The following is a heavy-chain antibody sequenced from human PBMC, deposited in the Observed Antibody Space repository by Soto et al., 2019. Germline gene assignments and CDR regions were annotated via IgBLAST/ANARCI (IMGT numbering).Heavy chain of an antibody. V-gene: IGHV3-53*01. CDR3: ARGRDGYNWERFDY. CDR2: IYSGGST. Sequence: LRLSCAASGFTVSTNYMSWVRQAPGKGLEWVSIIYSGGSTYYADSVKGRFTISRDNSKNTLYLQMNSLRAEDTAAYYCARGRDGYNWERFDYWGQGTLVTVSS. CDR1: GFTVSTNY. J-gene: IGHJ4*02. D-gene: IGHD5-12*01.